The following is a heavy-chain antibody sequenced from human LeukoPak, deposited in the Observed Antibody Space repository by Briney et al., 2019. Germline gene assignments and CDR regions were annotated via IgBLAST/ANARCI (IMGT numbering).Heavy chain of an antibody. CDR2: IIPIFGTA. Sequence: GASVKVSCMASGGTFSSYAISWVRQAPGQGLEWMGGIIPIFGTANYAQKFQGRVTITADESTSTAYMELSSLRSEDTAVYYCASIVYYKSWFDPWGQGTLVTVSS. D-gene: IGHD3-10*01. V-gene: IGHV1-69*01. J-gene: IGHJ5*02. CDR1: GGTFSSYA. CDR3: ASIVYYKSWFDP.